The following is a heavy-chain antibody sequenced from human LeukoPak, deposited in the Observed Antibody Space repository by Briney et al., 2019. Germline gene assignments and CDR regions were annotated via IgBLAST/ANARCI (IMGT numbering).Heavy chain of an antibody. CDR1: GYSFSNYW. Sequence: EESLKISCKGSGYSFSNYWIVWVRQMPGKGLEWMGVIYPGDSETRYSPSFQGQVTISADKSISTAYLQWSSLKASDTAMYYCARSVVVVAATDAFDIWGQGTMVTVSS. J-gene: IGHJ3*02. CDR2: IYPGDSET. V-gene: IGHV5-51*01. D-gene: IGHD2-15*01. CDR3: ARSVVVVAATDAFDI.